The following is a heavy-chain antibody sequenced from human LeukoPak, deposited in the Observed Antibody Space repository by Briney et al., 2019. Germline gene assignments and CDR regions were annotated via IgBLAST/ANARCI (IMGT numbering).Heavy chain of an antibody. CDR3: GGRAGYSFDYYYMDV. CDR1: GFTFSSYW. D-gene: IGHD2-15*01. V-gene: IGHV3-7*01. J-gene: IGHJ6*03. CDR2: IRQDGGEK. Sequence: GGSLRLSCAVSGFTFSSYWMNWVRQAPGKGLEWVASIRQDGGEKSYVDSVKGRFTISRDNAKNSLYLQMNSLRAEDTAVYYCGGRAGYSFDYYYMDVWGKGTTVTVYS.